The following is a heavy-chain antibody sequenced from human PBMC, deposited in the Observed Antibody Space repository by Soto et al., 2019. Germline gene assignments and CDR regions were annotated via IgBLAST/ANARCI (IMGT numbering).Heavy chain of an antibody. CDR1: GFILSDCA. CDR2: ISSSSSVI. Sequence: GGSLRLSCASSGFILSDCAMNWVRQATRKGLEWVSYISSSSSVIDYADSVKGRFTVSRDNARNSLYLQMNSLRAEDTAVYYCARDLSWGSNWYYYMDVWGKGTTVTVSS. CDR3: ARDLSWGSNWYYYMDV. V-gene: IGHV3-48*01. D-gene: IGHD7-27*01. J-gene: IGHJ6*03.